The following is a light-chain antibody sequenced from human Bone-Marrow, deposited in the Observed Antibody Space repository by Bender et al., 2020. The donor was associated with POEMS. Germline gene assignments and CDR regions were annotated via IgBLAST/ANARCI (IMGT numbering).Light chain of an antibody. J-gene: IGLJ1*01. Sequence: QSALTQPASVSGSPGQSITISCTGTNSDVGAYNYVSWYQQHPGRVPKLVTYEVSNRPSELSTRFSGSKSGNTATLTISGLQVEDEADYYCSSYSSSGTILFGPGTKVTVL. V-gene: IGLV2-14*01. CDR3: SSYSSSGTIL. CDR2: EVS. CDR1: NSDVGAYNY.